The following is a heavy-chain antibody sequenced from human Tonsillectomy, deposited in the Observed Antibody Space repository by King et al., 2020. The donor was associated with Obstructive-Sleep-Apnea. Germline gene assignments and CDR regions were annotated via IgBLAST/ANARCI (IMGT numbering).Heavy chain of an antibody. CDR1: GYTFTDYG. D-gene: IGHD3-10*02. J-gene: IGHJ4*02. V-gene: IGHV1-18*01. Sequence: VQLVESGAEVKKPGASGKVSCESFGYTFTDYGITWVRQAPGQGLEWLGWVGGYNGNTKYTQMLQGRITMTRDTSTSTAYMELRSLKFDDTALYYCARGYGDYVRGLDYWGQGTVVTVSS. CDR3: ARGYGDYVRGLDY. CDR2: VGGYNGNT.